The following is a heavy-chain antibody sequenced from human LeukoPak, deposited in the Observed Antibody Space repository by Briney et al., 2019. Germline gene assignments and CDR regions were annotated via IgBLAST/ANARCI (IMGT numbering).Heavy chain of an antibody. CDR3: ARQDYYDSSGYLFDY. J-gene: IGHJ4*02. CDR2: IYYSGST. D-gene: IGHD3-22*01. Sequence: SETLSLTCTVSGGSISSSSYYWGWIRQPPGKGLEWIGSIYYSGSTYYNPSLKSRVTISVDTSKNQFSLKLSSVTDTDTAVYYCARQDYYDSSGYLFDYGGQGTLVTVSS. V-gene: IGHV4-39*01. CDR1: GGSISSSSYY.